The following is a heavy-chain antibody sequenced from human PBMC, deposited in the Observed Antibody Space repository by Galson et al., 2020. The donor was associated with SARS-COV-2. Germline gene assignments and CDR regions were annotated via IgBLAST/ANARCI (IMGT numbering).Heavy chain of an antibody. CDR3: ARDLFPFKMRERGSVDYFHI. CDR2: INPSSGVI. V-gene: IGHV1-2*02. CDR1: GYTFTGYF. D-gene: IGHD3-16*01. J-gene: IGHJ3*02. Sequence: ASVNLSCKPSGYTFTGYFIHWVRQAPGQGLEWMGWINPSSGVIKYSQKFQDRVTMTRDTSVSTAYMELSSLRSDDTAVYYCARDLFPFKMRERGSVDYFHIWGQGTRVTVSS.